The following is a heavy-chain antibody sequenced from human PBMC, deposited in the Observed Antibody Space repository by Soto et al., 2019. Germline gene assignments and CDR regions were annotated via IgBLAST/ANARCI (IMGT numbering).Heavy chain of an antibody. D-gene: IGHD2-2*01. V-gene: IGHV4-31*03. CDR2: SYYSGIT. CDR1: GGSITSNNFY. J-gene: IGHJ4*02. Sequence: PSETLSLTCTVSGGSITSNNFYWSWIRQHPGKGLEWIGYSYYSGITYYNSSLKGRVTISVDTSKNQFSLKLTSVTAADTAVYYWAKDCTNISCYQNWGRGTLHTVS. CDR3: AKDCTNISCYQN.